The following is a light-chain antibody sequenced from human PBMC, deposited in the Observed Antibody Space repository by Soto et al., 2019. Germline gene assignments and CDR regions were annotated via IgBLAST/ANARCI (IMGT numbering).Light chain of an antibody. CDR3: SSNTFSDTYV. CDR1: SSDVGGYNY. J-gene: IGLJ1*01. Sequence: QSVLTQPASVSGSPGQSITISCSGTSSDVGGYNYVSWYQQHPGKAPKLMIFEVTHRPSGVSYRFSGSRSGNTASLTISGLQAEDEADYYCSSNTFSDTYVFXTGTKVTVL. V-gene: IGLV2-14*01. CDR2: EVT.